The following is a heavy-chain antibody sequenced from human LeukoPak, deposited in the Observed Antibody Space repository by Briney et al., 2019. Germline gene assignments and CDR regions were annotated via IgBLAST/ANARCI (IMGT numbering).Heavy chain of an antibody. CDR3: AREAYGGNPPDDAFDI. CDR2: IYPKSGGT. V-gene: IGHV1-2*06. D-gene: IGHD4-23*01. Sequence: ASVKVSCKASGYTFTGYYMHWVRQAPGQGLEWMGRIYPKSGGTNYAQKFQGRVTMTRDTSISTAYMELSRLRSDDTAVYYCAREAYGGNPPDDAFDIWGQGTMATVSS. J-gene: IGHJ3*02. CDR1: GYTFTGYY.